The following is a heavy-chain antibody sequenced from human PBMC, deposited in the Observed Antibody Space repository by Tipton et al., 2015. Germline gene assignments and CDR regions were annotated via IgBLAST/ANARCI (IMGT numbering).Heavy chain of an antibody. Sequence: SLRLSCTASGFTFSNFAMNWVRQAPGKGLEWVSAILSSGGSTYYADSVKGRFTISRDNAKNSLYLQVNSLRDEDTAVYYCARGRAGFYFDYWGQGTLVTVSS. V-gene: IGHV3-23*01. CDR1: GFTFSNFA. J-gene: IGHJ4*02. CDR3: ARGRAGFYFDY. CDR2: ILSSGGST.